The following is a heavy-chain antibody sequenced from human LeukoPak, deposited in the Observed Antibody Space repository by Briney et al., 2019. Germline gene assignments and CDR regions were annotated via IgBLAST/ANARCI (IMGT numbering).Heavy chain of an antibody. CDR1: GFSFSAYN. J-gene: IGHJ4*02. V-gene: IGHV3-21*01. Sequence: GGSLRLSCAASGFSFSAYNINWVRQAPGKGLEWVSCISPSGDHRYYADSVRGRFTISRDNAKNSVYLQMNSLRAEDTAVYYCARDAAYFDSSGYYPDALDYWGQGTLVSVSS. CDR3: ARDAAYFDSSGYYPDALDY. CDR2: ISPSGDHR. D-gene: IGHD3-22*01.